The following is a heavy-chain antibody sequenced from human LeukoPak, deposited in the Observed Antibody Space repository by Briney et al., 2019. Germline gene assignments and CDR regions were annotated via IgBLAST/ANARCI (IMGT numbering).Heavy chain of an antibody. D-gene: IGHD2-2*01. Sequence: SETLSLTCAVYGGSFSGYYWSWIRQPPGKGLEWIGEINHSGSTNYNPSLKSRVTISVDTSKNQFSLKLSSVTAADTAVYYCARGLGYCSSASCYAGSHFDYWGQGTLVTVSS. CDR1: GGSFSGYY. J-gene: IGHJ4*02. V-gene: IGHV4-34*01. CDR2: INHSGST. CDR3: ARGLGYCSSASCYAGSHFDY.